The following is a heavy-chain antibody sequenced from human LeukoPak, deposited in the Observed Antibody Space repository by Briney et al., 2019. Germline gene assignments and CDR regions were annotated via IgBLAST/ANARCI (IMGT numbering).Heavy chain of an antibody. CDR3: AKDPDAYYYYGMDV. CDR1: GFTFGDYA. J-gene: IGHJ6*02. V-gene: IGHV3-30*04. Sequence: GGSLRLSCTASGFTFGDYAMSWVRQAPGKGLEWVTVISYDGSNKYYADSVKGRFTISRDNSKNTLYLQMNSLRAEDTAVYYCAKDPDAYYYYGMDVWGQGTTVTVSS. CDR2: ISYDGSNK.